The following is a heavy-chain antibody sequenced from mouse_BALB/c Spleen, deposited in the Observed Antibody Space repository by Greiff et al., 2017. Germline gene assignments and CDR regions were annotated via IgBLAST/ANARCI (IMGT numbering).Heavy chain of an antibody. V-gene: IGHV3-6*02. D-gene: IGHD2-13*01. CDR3: ATVTH. J-gene: IGHJ2*01. CDR2: ISYDGSN. Sequence: EVKLEESGPGLVKPSQSLSLTCSVTGYSITSGYYWNWIRQFPGNKLEWMGYISYDGSNNYNPSLKNRISITRDTSKNQFFLKLNSVTTEDTATYYFATVTHWGQGTTLTVSA. CDR1: GYSITSGYY.